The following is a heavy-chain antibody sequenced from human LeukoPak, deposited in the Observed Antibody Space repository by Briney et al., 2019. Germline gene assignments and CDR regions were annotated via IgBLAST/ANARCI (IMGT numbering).Heavy chain of an antibody. CDR3: ATEGVTAYGSGSFDY. V-gene: IGHV3-48*03. D-gene: IGHD3-10*01. Sequence: PGGSLRLSCAASGFTFSSYEMNWVRQAPGKGLEWVSYISSSGSTIYYADSVKGRFTISRDNAKNTLYLQMNSLRAEDTAVYYCATEGVTAYGSGSFDYWGQGTLVTVSS. CDR2: ISSSGSTI. J-gene: IGHJ4*02. CDR1: GFTFSSYE.